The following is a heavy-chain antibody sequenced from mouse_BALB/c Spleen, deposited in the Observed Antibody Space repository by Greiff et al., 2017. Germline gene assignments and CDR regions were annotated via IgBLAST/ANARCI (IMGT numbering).Heavy chain of an antibody. CDR2: ISDGGSYT. D-gene: IGHD1-1*01. J-gene: IGHJ4*01. CDR3: ARDYYGSSSYAMDY. V-gene: IGHV5-4*02. Sequence: EVQRVESGGGLVKPGGSLKLSCAASGFTFSDYYMYWVRQTPEKRLEWVATISDGGSYTYYPDSVKGRFTISRDNAKNNLYLQMSSLKSEDTAMYYCARDYYGSSSYAMDYWGQGTSVTVSS. CDR1: GFTFSDYY.